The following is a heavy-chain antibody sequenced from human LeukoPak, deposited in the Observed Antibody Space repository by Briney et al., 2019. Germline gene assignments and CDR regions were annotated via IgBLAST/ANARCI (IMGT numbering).Heavy chain of an antibody. J-gene: IGHJ4*02. D-gene: IGHD2-15*01. CDR1: GGSISSGGYY. CDR2: IYHSGST. V-gene: IGHV4-30-2*01. CDR3: ARFVVARGIY. Sequence: SETLSLTCTVSGGSISSGGYYWSWIRQPPGKGLEWIGYIYHSGSTYYNPSLKSRVTISVDRSKNQLSLKLSSVTAADTAVYYCARFVVARGIYWGQGTLVTVFS.